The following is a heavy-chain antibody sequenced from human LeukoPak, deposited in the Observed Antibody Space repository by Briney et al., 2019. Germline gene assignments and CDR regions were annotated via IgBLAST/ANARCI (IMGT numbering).Heavy chain of an antibody. CDR1: GNSISSGYY. CDR3: ALGELSTPGTFDI. D-gene: IGHD3-16*02. J-gene: IGHJ3*02. CDR2: IYHSGST. Sequence: SETLSLTCTVSGNSISSGYYWGWIRQPPGKGLEGIGNIYHSGSTYYNPSLKSRVTISVDTSKNQFSLKLSSVTAADTAVYYCALGELSTPGTFDIWGQGTMVTVSS. V-gene: IGHV4-38-2*02.